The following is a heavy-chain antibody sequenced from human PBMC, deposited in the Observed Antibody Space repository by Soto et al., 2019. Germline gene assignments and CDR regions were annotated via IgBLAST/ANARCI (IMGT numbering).Heavy chain of an antibody. CDR3: AVDLGMVRGYLYLDY. CDR2: ISSDSSTI. D-gene: IGHD3-10*01. V-gene: IGHV3-48*01. Sequence: EVKLVESGGGLVQTGGSLRLSCAASGFAFRTFGMNWVRQALGKRPEWVSYISSDSSTINYADSVKGRFTISRDNAKNSLYLQVNNLVADDTAMYYCAVDLGMVRGYLYLDYWGQGAVVPVSS. J-gene: IGHJ4*02. CDR1: GFAFRTFG.